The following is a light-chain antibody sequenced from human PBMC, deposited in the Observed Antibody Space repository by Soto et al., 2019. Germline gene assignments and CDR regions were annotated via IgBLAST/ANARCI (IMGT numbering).Light chain of an antibody. CDR1: ESVTSSH. CDR2: GAS. J-gene: IGKJ5*01. Sequence: EIVLTQSPDTLSLSPGERATLSCRASESVTSSHLAWYQQKRGQAPRLLIYGASSRATDIPDRFSGSGSGTDFTLTISRLEPEDFAVYHCQHYGSSSNTFGQGTRLEIK. V-gene: IGKV3-20*01. CDR3: QHYGSSSNT.